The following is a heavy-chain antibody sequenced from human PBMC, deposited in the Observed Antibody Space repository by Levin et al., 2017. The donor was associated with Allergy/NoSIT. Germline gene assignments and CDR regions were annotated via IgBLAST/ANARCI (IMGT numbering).Heavy chain of an antibody. Sequence: SETLSLTCTVSGGSISSYYWSWIRQPPGKGLEWIGYIYYSGSTNYNPSLKSRVTISVDTSKNQFSLKLSSVTAADTAVYYCARTKGNSSGYVSAADAFDIWGQGTMVTVSS. CDR3: ARTKGNSSGYVSAADAFDI. CDR2: IYYSGST. CDR1: GGSISSYY. V-gene: IGHV4-59*01. J-gene: IGHJ3*02. D-gene: IGHD3-22*01.